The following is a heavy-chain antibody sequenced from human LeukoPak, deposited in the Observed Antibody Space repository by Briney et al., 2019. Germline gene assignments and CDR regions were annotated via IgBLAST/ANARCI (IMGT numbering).Heavy chain of an antibody. CDR1: GGSISTYY. D-gene: IGHD3-22*01. CDR3: ARDGKTYYYDSSGFDP. J-gene: IGHJ5*02. CDR2: IYHSGST. Sequence: SETLSLTCTVSGGSISTYYWSWIRQPPGKGLEWLGYIYHSGSTTYNPSLKSRVTISLDTSKNQISLNLSSVTAADTAVYYCARDGKTYYYDSSGFDPWGQGTLVTVSS. V-gene: IGHV4-59*01.